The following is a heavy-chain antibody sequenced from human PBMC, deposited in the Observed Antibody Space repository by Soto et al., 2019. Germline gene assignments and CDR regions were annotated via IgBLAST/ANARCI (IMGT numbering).Heavy chain of an antibody. J-gene: IGHJ4*02. D-gene: IGHD3-10*01. V-gene: IGHV3-64*02. CDR1: GFTFNTYY. CDR3: VRGVYFGSAKYYFDY. CDR2: ISRSGDST. Sequence: GGSLRLSCAASGFTFNTYYMHWVRQAPGRGPEYVSSISRSGDSTYYADSVKGRFTISRDNSKTTLYLQMGSLRVEDMAFYYCVRGVYFGSAKYYFDYWGQGALVTVSS.